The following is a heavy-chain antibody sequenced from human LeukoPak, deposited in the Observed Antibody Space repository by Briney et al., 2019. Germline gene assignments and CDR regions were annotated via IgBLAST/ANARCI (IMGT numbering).Heavy chain of an antibody. J-gene: IGHJ4*02. CDR2: ISGSGGST. D-gene: IGHD3-22*01. Sequence: PGGSLRLSCAASGLTFSSYAMSWVRQAPGKGLEWVSAISGSGGSTYYADSVKGRFTISRDNSKNTLYLQMNSLRAEDTAVYYCAKDPPNDSSGYLTTPLDYWGQGTLVTVSS. CDR3: AKDPPNDSSGYLTTPLDY. CDR1: GLTFSSYA. V-gene: IGHV3-23*01.